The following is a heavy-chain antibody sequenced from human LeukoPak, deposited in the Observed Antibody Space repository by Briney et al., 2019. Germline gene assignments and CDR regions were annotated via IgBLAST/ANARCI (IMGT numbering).Heavy chain of an antibody. D-gene: IGHD2-8*01. V-gene: IGHV3-9*03. J-gene: IGHJ4*02. CDR2: ISSDSGSI. CDR1: GFTFDVYA. CDR3: AKAVNGGGPPYYFAS. Sequence: PGRSLRLSCAASGFTFDVYAMHWVRQAPGKGLEWVSGISSDSGSIVYADSVRGRFTISRDNAKNSLSLEMNSLRAEDMALYYCAKAVNGGGPPYYFASWGQGTLVTVSS.